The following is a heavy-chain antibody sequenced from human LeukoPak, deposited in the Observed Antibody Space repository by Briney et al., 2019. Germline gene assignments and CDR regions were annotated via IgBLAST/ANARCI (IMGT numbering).Heavy chain of an antibody. CDR3: ARGRIAAAGLDY. CDR1: GVSISSYY. J-gene: IGHJ4*02. D-gene: IGHD6-13*01. Sequence: PSETLSLTCTVSGVSISSYYWSWIRQPPGKGLEWIGYIYYSGSTNYNPSLKSRVTISVDTSKNQFSLKLSSVTAADTAVYYCARGRIAAAGLDYWGQGTLVTASS. CDR2: IYYSGST. V-gene: IGHV4-59*08.